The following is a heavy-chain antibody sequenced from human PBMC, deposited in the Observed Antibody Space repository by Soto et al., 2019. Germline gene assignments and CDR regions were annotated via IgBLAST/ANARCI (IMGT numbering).Heavy chain of an antibody. CDR2: IYPGDSDT. CDR3: VRCGYSSPYYPMDV. V-gene: IGHV5-51*01. CDR1: GYSFTSYW. D-gene: IGHD6-13*01. Sequence: PGESLKISCEGSGYSFTSYWIAWVRQMPGIGLEWMGIIYPGDSDTRYSPSFQGRVTISADKSTNTAYLQWASLQASDTAMYYCVRCGYSSPYYPMDVWGQGTAVTVSS. J-gene: IGHJ6*02.